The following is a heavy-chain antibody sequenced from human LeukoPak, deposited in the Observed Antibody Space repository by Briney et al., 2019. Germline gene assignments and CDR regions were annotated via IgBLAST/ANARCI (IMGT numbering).Heavy chain of an antibody. V-gene: IGHV4-59*01. Sequence: SETLSLTCTVSGGSISIYYWNWIRQPPGKGLEWIGYISYSGSTNYNPSLKSRVTISLDTSKNQFSLNLRSVTAADTAVYYCARGFDSKSTYFDYWGQGILVTVSS. J-gene: IGHJ4*02. CDR1: GGSISIYY. D-gene: IGHD5-12*01. CDR2: ISYSGST. CDR3: ARGFDSKSTYFDY.